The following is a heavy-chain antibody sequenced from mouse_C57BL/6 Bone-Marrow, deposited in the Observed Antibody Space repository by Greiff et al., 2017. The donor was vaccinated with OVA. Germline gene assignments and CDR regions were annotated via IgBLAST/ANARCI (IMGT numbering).Heavy chain of an antibody. V-gene: IGHV6-3*01. J-gene: IGHJ1*03. CDR1: GFTLSNYW. Sequence: EVNVVESGGGLVQPGGSMKLSCVASGFTLSNYWMNWVRQSPEKGLEWVAQIRLKSDNYATHYAESVKGRFTISRDDSKSSVYLQMNNLRAEDTGIYYCTAVITTVVARYFDVWGTGTTVTVSS. CDR2: IRLKSDNYAT. D-gene: IGHD1-1*01. CDR3: TAVITTVVARYFDV.